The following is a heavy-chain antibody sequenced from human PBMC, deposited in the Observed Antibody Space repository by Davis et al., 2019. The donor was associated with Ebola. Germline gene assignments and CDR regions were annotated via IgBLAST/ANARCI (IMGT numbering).Heavy chain of an antibody. Sequence: ASVQVSCKASGYTFTSYDINWVRQATGQGLEWMGWMNPNSGNTGYAQKFQGRVTMTRDTSTSTVYMELSSLRSEDTAVYYCARAYFQRYGSGSYEILNWFDPWGQGTLVTVSS. J-gene: IGHJ5*02. CDR3: ARAYFQRYGSGSYEILNWFDP. CDR1: GYTFTSYD. D-gene: IGHD3-10*01. V-gene: IGHV1-8*01. CDR2: MNPNSGNT.